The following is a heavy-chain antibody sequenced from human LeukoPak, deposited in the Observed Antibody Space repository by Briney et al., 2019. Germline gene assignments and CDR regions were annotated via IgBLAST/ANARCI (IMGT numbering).Heavy chain of an antibody. CDR3: ARSPGLYSYGSVY. J-gene: IGHJ4*02. D-gene: IGHD5-18*01. V-gene: IGHV3-48*03. CDR1: GFTFSSYE. CDR2: ISSSGSTI. Sequence: PGGSLRLSCAASGFTFSSYEMNWVRQAPGKGLEWVSYISSSGSTIYYADSVNVRLTISRDNAKNSLYLQMNSLRAEDTAVYYCARSPGLYSYGSVYWGQGTLVTVSS.